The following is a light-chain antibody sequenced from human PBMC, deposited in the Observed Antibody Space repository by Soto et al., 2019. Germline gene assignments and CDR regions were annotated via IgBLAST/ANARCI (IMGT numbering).Light chain of an antibody. CDR2: GAS. CDR1: QSVSSR. J-gene: IGKJ1*01. V-gene: IGKV3-15*01. Sequence: EIVMTQSPVTLSLSPGERVTLSCRASQSVSSRLAWYHQKPGQSPRLLIYGASTRATGIPARFSGSGSGTEFTLTISSLQSEDFGLYYCHQYNNFWTFGQGTKVDIK. CDR3: HQYNNFWT.